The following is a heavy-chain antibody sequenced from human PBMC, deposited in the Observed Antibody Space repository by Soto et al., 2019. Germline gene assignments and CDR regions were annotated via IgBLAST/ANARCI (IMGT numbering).Heavy chain of an antibody. V-gene: IGHV3-23*01. CDR1: GFTFSSYA. Sequence: GGSLRLSCAASGFTFSSYAMSWVRQAPGKGLEWVSAISGSGGSTYYADSVRGRFTISRDNAKNSLYLQMNSLRAEDTAIYYCAQNTGDSWGQGTLVTVSS. J-gene: IGHJ4*02. CDR2: ISGSGGST. CDR3: AQNTGDS.